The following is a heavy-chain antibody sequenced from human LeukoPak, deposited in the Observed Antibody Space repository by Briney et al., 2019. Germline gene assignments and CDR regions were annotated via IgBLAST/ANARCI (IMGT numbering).Heavy chain of an antibody. J-gene: IGHJ4*02. CDR3: ATKPPRGYYYGSGNQFDY. V-gene: IGHV1-18*01. Sequence: EASVKVSCKASGYTFTSYGINWVRQAPGQGLEWMGWISAYNGNTNYAQKLQGRVTMTTDTSTSTVYMELSSLRSEDTAVYYCATKPPRGYYYGSGNQFDYWGQGTLVTVSS. CDR1: GYTFTSYG. CDR2: ISAYNGNT. D-gene: IGHD3-10*01.